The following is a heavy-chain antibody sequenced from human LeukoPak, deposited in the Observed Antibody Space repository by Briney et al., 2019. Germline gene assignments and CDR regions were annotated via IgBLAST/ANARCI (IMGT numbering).Heavy chain of an antibody. CDR2: IYWNDDK. J-gene: IGHJ4*02. CDR1: GFSLSTSGVG. Sequence: SGPTLVNPTQTLTLTCTFSGFSLSTSGVGVGWIRQPPGKALEWLALIYWNDDKRYSPSLKSRLTITKDTSKNQVVLTMTNMDPVDTATYYCAHTGGGGDYLTIDYWGQGTLVTVSS. D-gene: IGHD4-17*01. CDR3: AHTGGGGDYLTIDY. V-gene: IGHV2-5*01.